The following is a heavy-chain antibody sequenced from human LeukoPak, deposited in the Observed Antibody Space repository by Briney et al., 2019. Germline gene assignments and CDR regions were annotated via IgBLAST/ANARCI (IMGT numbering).Heavy chain of an antibody. J-gene: IGHJ6*03. D-gene: IGHD1-26*01. Sequence: SETLSLTCTVSGYSISSGYYWGWIRQPPGKGLEWIGSIYHSGSTYNNPSLKSRVTISVDTSKNQFSLKLSSVTAADTAVYYCARVQWQSYYYYMDVWGKGTTVTISS. V-gene: IGHV4-38-2*02. CDR1: GYSISSGYY. CDR3: ARVQWQSYYYYMDV. CDR2: IYHSGST.